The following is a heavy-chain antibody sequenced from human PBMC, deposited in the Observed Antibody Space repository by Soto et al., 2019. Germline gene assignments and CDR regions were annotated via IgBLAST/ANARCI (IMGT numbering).Heavy chain of an antibody. Sequence: ASVKVSCKASGGIFSSFTISWVRQAPGQGLEWLGGIIPIFDTPTYAQNFQGRVTITADKSTNTVYMELSSLRSEDTAVYYCATHGATTMARGAMKHYYYVMDVWGQGTTVTVSS. CDR2: IIPIFDTP. V-gene: IGHV1-69*06. CDR3: ATHGATTMARGAMKHYYYVMDV. CDR1: GGIFSSFT. D-gene: IGHD3-10*01. J-gene: IGHJ6*02.